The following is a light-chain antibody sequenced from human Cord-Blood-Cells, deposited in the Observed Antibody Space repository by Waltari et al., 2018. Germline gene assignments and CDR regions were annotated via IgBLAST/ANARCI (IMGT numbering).Light chain of an antibody. CDR1: KLGDKY. V-gene: IGLV3-1*01. J-gene: IGLJ2*01. CDR2: QDS. Sequence: SYELTQPPSVSVSPGQTASITCSGDKLGDKYACWYQQKPGQSPVLVIYQDSKLPSGIPERFSGSNSGNTATLTISGTQAMDEADYYCQAWDRSTVVFGGGTKLTVL. CDR3: QAWDRSTVV.